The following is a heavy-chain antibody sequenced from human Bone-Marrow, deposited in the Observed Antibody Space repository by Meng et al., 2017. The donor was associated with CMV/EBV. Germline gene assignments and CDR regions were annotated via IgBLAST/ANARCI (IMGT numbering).Heavy chain of an antibody. J-gene: IGHJ6*02. CDR2: IYYSGST. Sequence: GSLRLCCTVSGGSISSSSYYWGWIRQPPGKGLEWIGSIYYSGSTYYNPSLKSRVTISVDTSKNQFSLKLSSVTAADTAVYYCARERGNRLYYYYGMDVWGQGTTVTVSS. V-gene: IGHV4-39*07. CDR3: ARERGNRLYYYYGMDV. CDR1: GGSISSSSYY.